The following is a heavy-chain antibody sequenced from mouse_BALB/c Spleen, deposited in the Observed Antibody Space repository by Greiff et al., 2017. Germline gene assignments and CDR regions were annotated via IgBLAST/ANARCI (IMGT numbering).Heavy chain of an antibody. CDR2: ISCYNGAT. Sequence: VQLKQSGPELVKTGASVKISCKASGYSFTGYYMHWVKQSHGKSLEWIGYISCYNGATSYNQKFKGKATLTVDKSSSTAYMELRSLTSEDTAVYYCARWGKGIYYGGAMDYWGQGTSVTVSS. V-gene: IGHV1-31*01. CDR3: ARWGKGIYYGGAMDY. D-gene: IGHD2-1*01. J-gene: IGHJ4*01. CDR1: GYSFTGYY.